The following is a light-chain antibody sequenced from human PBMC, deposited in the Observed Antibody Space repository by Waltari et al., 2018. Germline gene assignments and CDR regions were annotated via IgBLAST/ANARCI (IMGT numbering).Light chain of an antibody. CDR1: SGHTDYA. J-gene: IGLJ2*01. CDR3: QTWGTGGQI. Sequence: QVLLTQSPSVSASLGASVKITCTLTSGHTDYAVASHQQQPEKGPRYLMKHNSAGSHIRGDGIHDRLSASSSGTERYLTISSLQSDDEADYYCQTWGTGGQIFGGGTRLTVL. V-gene: IGLV4-69*01. CDR2: HNSAGSH.